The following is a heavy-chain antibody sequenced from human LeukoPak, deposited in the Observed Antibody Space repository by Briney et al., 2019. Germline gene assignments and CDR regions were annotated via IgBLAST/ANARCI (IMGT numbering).Heavy chain of an antibody. Sequence: SETLSLTCTVSGGSISSYYWSWIRQPPGKGLEWIGYIYYSGSTNYNPSLKSRVTISVDTSKNQFSLKLSSVTAADTAVYYCARHSSGWYRWFDRWGQGTLVTVSS. CDR2: IYYSGST. CDR1: GGSISSYY. J-gene: IGHJ5*02. V-gene: IGHV4-59*01. D-gene: IGHD6-19*01. CDR3: ARHSSGWYRWFDR.